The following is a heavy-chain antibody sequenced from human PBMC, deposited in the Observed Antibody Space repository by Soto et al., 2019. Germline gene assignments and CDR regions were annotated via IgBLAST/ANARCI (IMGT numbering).Heavy chain of an antibody. CDR3: ARGDYYDIHDY. J-gene: IGHJ4*02. D-gene: IGHD3-22*01. V-gene: IGHV1-3*01. Sequence: QVQLVQSGAEVKKPGASVKVSCKASGYTFTSYAMHRVRQAPGQRLEWMGWINAGNGNTKYSQKFQGRVTITRDTSASTAYMEVSSLRSEDTAVYYCARGDYYDIHDYWGQGTLVTVSS. CDR2: INAGNGNT. CDR1: GYTFTSYA.